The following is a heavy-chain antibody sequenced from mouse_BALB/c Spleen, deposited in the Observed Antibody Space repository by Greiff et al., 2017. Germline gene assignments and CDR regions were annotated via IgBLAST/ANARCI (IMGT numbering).Heavy chain of an antibody. Sequence: VQLKQSGAELVKPGASVKLSCTASGFNIKDTYMHWVKQRPEQGLEWIGRIDPANGNTKYDPKFQGKATITADTSSNTAYLQLSSLTSEDTAVYYCARIYYRYDGVMDYWGQGTSVTVSS. D-gene: IGHD2-14*01. CDR1: GFNIKDTY. J-gene: IGHJ4*01. CDR2: IDPANGNT. CDR3: ARIYYRYDGVMDY. V-gene: IGHV14-3*02.